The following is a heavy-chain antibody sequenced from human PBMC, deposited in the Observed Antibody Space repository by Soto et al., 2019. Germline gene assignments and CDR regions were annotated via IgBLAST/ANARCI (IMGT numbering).Heavy chain of an antibody. CDR3: VKGEYYYDSSGYYPFDY. CDR1: GFTFSIYA. V-gene: IGHV3-64D*06. Sequence: GGPLRLSCSASGFTFSIYAMHWVRQAPGKGLEYVSSISTNGGSTHYADSVKGRFTISRDNSKNTQYLQMSSLRADDTAVYYCVKGEYYYDSSGYYPFDYWGQGTLVTVSS. J-gene: IGHJ4*02. CDR2: ISTNGGST. D-gene: IGHD3-22*01.